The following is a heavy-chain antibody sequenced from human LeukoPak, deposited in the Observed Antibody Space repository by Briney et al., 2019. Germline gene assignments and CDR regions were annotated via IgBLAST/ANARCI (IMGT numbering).Heavy chain of an antibody. D-gene: IGHD2-2*01. CDR1: GGSISSSSYY. Sequence: PSETLSLTCTVSGGSISSSSYYWGWIRQPPGKGLEWIGSIYYSGSTYYNPSLKSRVTISVDTSKNQFSLKLSSVTAAGTAVYYCARDSGLGRDCSSTSCPPEGKLYYFDYWGQGTLVTVSS. CDR2: IYYSGST. CDR3: ARDSGLGRDCSSTSCPPEGKLYYFDY. V-gene: IGHV4-39*07. J-gene: IGHJ4*02.